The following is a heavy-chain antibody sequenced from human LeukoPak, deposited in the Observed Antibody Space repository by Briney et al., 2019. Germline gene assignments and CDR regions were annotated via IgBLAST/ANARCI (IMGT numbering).Heavy chain of an antibody. CDR1: GFTFTSYA. CDR3: ARGNGLRYFDWFGPVY. Sequence: GGSLRLSCAASGFTFTSYAMSWVRQAPGKGLEWVSAISGSGTNSYYADSVKGRFTISRDNSKNTLYLQMNSLRAEDTAVYYCARGNGLRYFDWFGPVYWGQGTLVTVSS. CDR2: ISGSGTNS. V-gene: IGHV3-23*01. J-gene: IGHJ4*02. D-gene: IGHD3-9*01.